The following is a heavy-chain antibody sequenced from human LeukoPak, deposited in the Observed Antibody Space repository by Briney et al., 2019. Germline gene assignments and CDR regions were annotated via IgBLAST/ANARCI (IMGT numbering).Heavy chain of an antibody. V-gene: IGHV4-38-2*02. D-gene: IGHD3-10*01. Sequence: SETLSLTCTVSGYSISSGYYWGWIRQPPGKGLEWIGEINHSGSTNYNPSLKSRVTISVDTSKNQFSLKLSSVTAADTAVYYCARISWPVLLWFGEPRGFDYWGQGTLVTVSS. CDR3: ARISWPVLLWFGEPRGFDY. CDR1: GYSISSGYY. J-gene: IGHJ4*02. CDR2: INHSGST.